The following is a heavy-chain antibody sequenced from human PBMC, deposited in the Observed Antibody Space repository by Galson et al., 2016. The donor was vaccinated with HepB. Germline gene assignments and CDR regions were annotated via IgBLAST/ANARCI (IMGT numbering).Heavy chain of an antibody. Sequence: LSLTCAVSGGSISSTNWWSWVRQPPGKGLEWIGEISHSGSTNYNPSLESRVIISVDKSKNQLSLKLSSVTAADTAVYYCAAWTESRPYYYNMDVWGQGTTVTDSS. CDR3: AAWTESRPYYYNMDV. D-gene: IGHD3/OR15-3a*01. CDR2: ISHSGST. V-gene: IGHV4-4*02. J-gene: IGHJ6*02. CDR1: GGSISSTNW.